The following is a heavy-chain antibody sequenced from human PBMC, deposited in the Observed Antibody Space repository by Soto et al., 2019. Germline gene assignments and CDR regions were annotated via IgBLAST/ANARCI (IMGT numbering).Heavy chain of an antibody. J-gene: IGHJ6*04. CDR2: ISYDGSNK. Sequence: PGGSLRLSCAASGFTFSSFGMHWVRQAPGKGLEWVAVISYDGSNKYYADSVKGRFTISRDNSKNTVHLQMSSLRAEDTAVHYWAKAGFFFRGGGAPPPAFPVSAFWANGSTVPVSP. D-gene: IGHD2-15*01. V-gene: IGHV3-30*18. CDR3: AKAGFFFRGGGAPPPAFPVSAF. CDR1: GFTFSSFG.